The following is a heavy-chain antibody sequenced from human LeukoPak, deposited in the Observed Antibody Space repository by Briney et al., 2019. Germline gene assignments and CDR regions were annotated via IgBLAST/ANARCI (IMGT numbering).Heavy chain of an antibody. CDR3: AKELGDIVVVPAASFDY. CDR1: GFTFSSYA. V-gene: IGHV3-23*01. CDR2: ISGGGGST. Sequence: GGSLRLSCAASGFTFSSYAMSWVRQAPGKGLEWVSAISGGGGSTYYADSVKGRFTISRDNSKNTLYLQMNSLRAEDTAVYYCAKELGDIVVVPAASFDYWGQGTLVTVSS. D-gene: IGHD2-2*01. J-gene: IGHJ4*02.